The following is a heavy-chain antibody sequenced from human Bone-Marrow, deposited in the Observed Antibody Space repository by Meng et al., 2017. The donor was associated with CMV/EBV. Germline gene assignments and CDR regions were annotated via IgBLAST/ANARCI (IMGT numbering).Heavy chain of an antibody. J-gene: IGHJ4*02. Sequence: LRLSCTVSGGSISSYYWSWIRQPPGKGLEWIGYIYYSGSTNYNPSLKSRVTISVDTSKNQFSLKLSSVTAADTAVYYCTRDLLSGLTSDYWGQGTLVTVSS. CDR1: GGSISSYY. D-gene: IGHD1-14*01. CDR3: TRDLLSGLTSDY. V-gene: IGHV4-59*01. CDR2: IYYSGST.